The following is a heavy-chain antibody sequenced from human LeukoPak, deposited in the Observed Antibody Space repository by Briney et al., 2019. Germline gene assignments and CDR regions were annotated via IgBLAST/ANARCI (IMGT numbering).Heavy chain of an antibody. J-gene: IGHJ5*02. CDR3: AKVSVVVAATDIWFDP. CDR2: ISGSGGST. Sequence: GGSLRLSCAASGFTFSSYAMSWVRQAPGKGLEWVSAISGSGGSTYYADSVKGRFTISRDNSKNTPYLQMNSLRAEDTAVYYCAKVSVVVAATDIWFDPWGQGTLVTVSS. V-gene: IGHV3-23*01. D-gene: IGHD2-15*01. CDR1: GFTFSSYA.